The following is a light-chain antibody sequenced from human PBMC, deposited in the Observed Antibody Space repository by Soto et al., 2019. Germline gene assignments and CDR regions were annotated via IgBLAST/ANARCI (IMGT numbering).Light chain of an antibody. J-gene: IGLJ1*01. CDR3: SSYVGSNNLYV. CDR1: SSDVGGYNY. Sequence: QSALTQPPSASGSPGQSVTISCTGTSSDVGGYNYVSWYQQHPGKAPKLIIYEVSKRPSGVPDRFSGSKSGNTASLTVSGLRAEDEADYYCSSYVGSNNLYVFGTGTKLTVL. CDR2: EVS. V-gene: IGLV2-8*01.